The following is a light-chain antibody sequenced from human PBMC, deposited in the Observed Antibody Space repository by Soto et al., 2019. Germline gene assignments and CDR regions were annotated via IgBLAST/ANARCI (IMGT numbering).Light chain of an antibody. J-gene: IGKJ1*01. Sequence: VMMPSPAPLSVSPGERATLSCSASQSISSNLAWYQQTPGQAPRLLIYGASTRATGLPGRFSGGGSGTEFTLTVSSLQSEDFAVYYCQQDNDRPRTFGQGTKVDIK. CDR1: QSISSN. CDR3: QQDNDRPRT. V-gene: IGKV3D-15*01. CDR2: GAS.